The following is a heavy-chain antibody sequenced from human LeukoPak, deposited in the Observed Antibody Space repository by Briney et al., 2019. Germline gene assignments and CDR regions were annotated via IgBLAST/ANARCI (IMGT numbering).Heavy chain of an antibody. CDR3: ARGRGSGSYYRSSPLL. CDR1: GYTFTSYD. V-gene: IGHV1-8*01. Sequence: ASVKVSFKASGYTFTSYDINWVRQATGQGLEWMGWMNPNSGNTGYAQKFQGRVTMTRNTSISTAYMELSSLRSEDTAVYYCARGRGSGSYYRSSPLLWGQGTLVTVSS. D-gene: IGHD3-10*01. J-gene: IGHJ4*02. CDR2: MNPNSGNT.